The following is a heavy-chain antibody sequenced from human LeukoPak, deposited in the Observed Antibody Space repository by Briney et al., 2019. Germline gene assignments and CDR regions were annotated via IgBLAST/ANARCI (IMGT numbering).Heavy chain of an antibody. Sequence: ASVKVSCKVSGYTLPELSMHWVRQPPGKGLEWMGGFDHEDGETLYAQKFQGRVIMTQDTSTDTAYMELSILRSEDPAVDFCSTAHVAMVRGGLRHFDYWGQGTLVTVSS. D-gene: IGHD3-10*01. CDR3: STAHVAMVRGGLRHFDY. CDR1: GYTLPELS. V-gene: IGHV1-24*01. J-gene: IGHJ4*02. CDR2: FDHEDGET.